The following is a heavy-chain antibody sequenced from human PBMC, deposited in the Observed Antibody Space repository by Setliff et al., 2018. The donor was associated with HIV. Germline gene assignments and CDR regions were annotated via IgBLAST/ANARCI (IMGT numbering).Heavy chain of an antibody. D-gene: IGHD1-26*01. Sequence: SETLSLTCTVSGGTISSGGYYWSWVRQHPGKGLEWIGFIYHRGNTHYNSSLKSRLTISVDTSKNQFSLKLSSVTAADTAVYYCARGSSTVYNYYMDVWGKGTTVTVS. J-gene: IGHJ6*03. CDR2: IYHRGNT. V-gene: IGHV4-31*03. CDR1: GGTISSGGYY. CDR3: ARGSSTVYNYYMDV.